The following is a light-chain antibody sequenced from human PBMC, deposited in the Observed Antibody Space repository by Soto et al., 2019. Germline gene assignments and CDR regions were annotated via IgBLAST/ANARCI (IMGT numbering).Light chain of an antibody. V-gene: IGKV1-9*01. J-gene: IGKJ5*01. CDR3: QQRNSYPLT. Sequence: DIQLTQSPSFLSASVGDRVTITCRASQGISSYLAWYQQKPGKAPKLLIHTASTLQSGVPSRFSGSGSGTEFTLTISSLQPEDFATYYCQQRNSYPLTFGQGTRLEIK. CDR1: QGISSY. CDR2: TAS.